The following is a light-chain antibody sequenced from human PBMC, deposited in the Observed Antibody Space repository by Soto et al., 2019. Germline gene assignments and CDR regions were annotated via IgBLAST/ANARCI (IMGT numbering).Light chain of an antibody. V-gene: IGLV1-51*01. CDR1: SSDVGAYNY. CDR2: DDN. J-gene: IGLJ1*01. Sequence: QSALTQPASVSGSPGQSITLSCTGTSSDVGAYNYVSWYQQHPGKAPKLMIYDDNKRPSGIPDRFSGSKSGTSATLGITGFQTGDEADYYCGSWDSSLSAYVFGTGTKVTVL. CDR3: GSWDSSLSAYV.